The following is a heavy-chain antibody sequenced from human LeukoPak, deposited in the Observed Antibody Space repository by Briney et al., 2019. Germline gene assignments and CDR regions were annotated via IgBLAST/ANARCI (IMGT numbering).Heavy chain of an antibody. CDR1: GFTFSSYA. D-gene: IGHD6-19*01. J-gene: IGHJ4*02. Sequence: GGSLRLSCAASGFTFSSYAMSWVRQAPGKSLEWVSGIGGSGSRTYYADSVKGRFTISRDNSKNTLYLQMNSLKAEDTAIYYCAKKYGVTVYGSGLNYFDYWGQGTLVTVSS. V-gene: IGHV3-23*01. CDR2: IGGSGSRT. CDR3: AKKYGVTVYGSGLNYFDY.